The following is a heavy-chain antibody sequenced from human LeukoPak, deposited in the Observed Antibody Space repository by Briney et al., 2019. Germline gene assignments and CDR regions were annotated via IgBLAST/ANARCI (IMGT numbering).Heavy chain of an antibody. Sequence: PSETLSLTCAVSGASVNTGTYFWTWVRQPAGKALEWIGRFHTSEGTHYNPSLESRVTISVDTSKNHFSLEMTSVTAADTAVYYCARDSILTKQLDYWGQGTLVTVSS. CDR3: ARDSILTKQLDY. V-gene: IGHV4-61*02. CDR1: GASVNTGTYF. D-gene: IGHD3-9*01. CDR2: FHTSEGT. J-gene: IGHJ4*02.